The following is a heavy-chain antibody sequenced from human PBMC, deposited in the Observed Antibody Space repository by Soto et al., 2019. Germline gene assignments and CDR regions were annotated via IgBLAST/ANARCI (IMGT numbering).Heavy chain of an antibody. CDR2: LTWDGGTT. CDR1: GFTFDEYS. Sequence: GGSLRLSCVVSGFTFDEYSMYWVRQPPGKGLEWISLLTWDGGTTYYADSVKGRFTISRDNSKNTLYLQMNSLRAEDTAVYYCAKVTAAAGPHWGQGTLVTVSS. CDR3: AKVTAAAGPH. D-gene: IGHD6-13*01. J-gene: IGHJ4*02. V-gene: IGHV3-43*01.